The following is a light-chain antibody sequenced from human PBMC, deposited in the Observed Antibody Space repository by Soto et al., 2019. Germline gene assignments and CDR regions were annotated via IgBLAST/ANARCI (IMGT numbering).Light chain of an antibody. CDR3: QQHGSSL. Sequence: EIVLTQSPGTLSLSPGERATLSCRASQSVSSSYLAWYQQKPGQAPRLLIYGASSRATGIPDRFSGSGSGTDFTLTISRLEPEDFAVYYCQQHGSSLFGQGTRLEIK. CDR1: QSVSSSY. V-gene: IGKV3-20*01. CDR2: GAS. J-gene: IGKJ5*01.